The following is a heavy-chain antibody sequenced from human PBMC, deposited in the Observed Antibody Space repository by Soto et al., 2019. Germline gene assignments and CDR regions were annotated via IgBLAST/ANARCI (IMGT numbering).Heavy chain of an antibody. J-gene: IGHJ5*01. CDR2: IYYSGST. V-gene: IGHV4-39*07. CDR3: ARGVPDSTNYLGWFAS. CDR1: GGSISSSSYY. D-gene: IGHD4-4*01. Sequence: SETLSLTCTVSGGSISSSSYYWGWIRQPPGKGLEWIGSIYYSGSTYYNPSLKSRVSISQDKSKNQFSLSLHSVTAADTAIYYCARGVPDSTNYLGWFASWGRGTLVTVSS.